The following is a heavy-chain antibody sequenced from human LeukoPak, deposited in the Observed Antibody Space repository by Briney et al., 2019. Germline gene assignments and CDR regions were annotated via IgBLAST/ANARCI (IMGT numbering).Heavy chain of an antibody. Sequence: SETLSLTCTVSGGSISSRSYYWGWIRQPPGKGLEWIGSIYYSGTTYYNPSLKSRVAISVDTSKNQFSLKLSSVTAADTAVYYCARDLGIAARPDYWGQGTLVTVSS. D-gene: IGHD6-6*01. CDR3: ARDLGIAARPDY. CDR1: GGSISSRSYY. V-gene: IGHV4-39*07. J-gene: IGHJ4*02. CDR2: IYYSGTT.